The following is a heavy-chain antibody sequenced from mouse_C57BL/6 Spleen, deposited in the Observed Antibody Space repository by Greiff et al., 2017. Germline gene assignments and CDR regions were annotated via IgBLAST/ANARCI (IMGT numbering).Heavy chain of an antibody. CDR2: IHPNSGST. J-gene: IGHJ2*01. CDR3: ASDYYGSSYGY. CDR1: GYTFTSYW. V-gene: IGHV1-64*01. Sequence: QVQLQQSGAELVKPGASVKLSCKASGYTFTSYWMHWVKQRPGQGLEWIGMIHPNSGSTNYNEKFKSKATLTVDKSSSTAYMQLSSLTSEDSAVYYCASDYYGSSYGYWGQGTTLTVSS. D-gene: IGHD1-1*01.